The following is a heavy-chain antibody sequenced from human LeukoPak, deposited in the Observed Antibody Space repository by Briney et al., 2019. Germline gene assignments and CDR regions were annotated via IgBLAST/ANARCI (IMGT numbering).Heavy chain of an antibody. CDR1: GFTFSDYY. D-gene: IGHD6-19*01. CDR3: ARQWYSSGWRRKPLDY. Sequence: GGSLRLSCAASGFTFSDYYMSWIRQAPGKGLEWVSYISSSGSTIYYADSVKGRFTISRDNAKNSLHLQMDSLRAEDTAVYYCARQWYSSGWRRKPLDYWGQGTLVTVSS. J-gene: IGHJ4*02. V-gene: IGHV3-11*01. CDR2: ISSSGSTI.